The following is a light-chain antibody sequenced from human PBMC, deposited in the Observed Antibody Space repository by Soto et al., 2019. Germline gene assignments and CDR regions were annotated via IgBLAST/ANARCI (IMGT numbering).Light chain of an antibody. CDR2: KAS. V-gene: IGKV1-5*03. CDR1: QTISSW. Sequence: QSPPALSGSIRDRVTITFRASQTISSWLAWYQQKPGKAPKLLIYKASTLKSGVPSRFSGSGSGTEFTLTISSLQPDDFATYYCQHYNSYSEAFGQVTKV. CDR3: QHYNSYSEA. J-gene: IGKJ1*01.